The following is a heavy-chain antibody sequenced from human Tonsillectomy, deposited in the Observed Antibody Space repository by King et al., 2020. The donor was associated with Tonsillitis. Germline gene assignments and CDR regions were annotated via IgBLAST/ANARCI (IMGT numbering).Heavy chain of an antibody. D-gene: IGHD3-10*01. Sequence: VQLQQWGAGLLKPSETLSLTCAVYGGSFSGYYWSWIRQPPGKGLEWIGEINHSGSTNYNPSLKSRVTISVDTSKNQFSLKLSSVTAADTAVYYCARVGTSMVRGKXSXXXXXXGTLVTVSS. CDR1: GGSFSGYY. J-gene: IGHJ4*02. CDR3: ARVGTSMVRGKXSXXX. CDR2: INHSGST. V-gene: IGHV4-34*01.